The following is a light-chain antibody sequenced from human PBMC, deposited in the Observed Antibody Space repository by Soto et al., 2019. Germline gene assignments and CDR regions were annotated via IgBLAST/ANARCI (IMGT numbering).Light chain of an antibody. J-gene: IGKJ5*01. V-gene: IGKV1-39*01. CDR1: QSISSY. CDR2: AAS. CDR3: QQSYSTPGT. Sequence: DIQMTQSPSSLSASVGDRVTITCRARQSISSYLNWYQQKPGKAPKLLIYAASSLQSGVPSRFSSSRSETNLTLTISSLQTEDFATYYCQQSYSTPGTFGQGTRLEI.